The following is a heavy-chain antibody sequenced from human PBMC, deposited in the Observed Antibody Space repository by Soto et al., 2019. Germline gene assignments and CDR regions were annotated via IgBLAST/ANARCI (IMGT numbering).Heavy chain of an antibody. CDR2: IYYSGST. CDR1: GGSISSYY. D-gene: IGHD6-13*01. CDR3: ATTQDSSSYHPDY. J-gene: IGHJ4*02. V-gene: IGHV4-59*08. Sequence: SETLSLTCTVSGGSISSYYWSWIRQPPGKGLEWIGYIYYSGSTNYNPSLKSRVTISVDTSKNQFSLKLSSVTAADTAVYYCATTQDSSSYHPDYWGQGTLVTVSS.